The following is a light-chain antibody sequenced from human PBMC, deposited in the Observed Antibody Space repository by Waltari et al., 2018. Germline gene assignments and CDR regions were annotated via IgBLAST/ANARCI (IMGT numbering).Light chain of an antibody. CDR3: QQYDDWPPLT. Sequence: EIVMTQSPATLSVSHGDGATLPCRASQSISRNLAWYQQRPGQSPRLLIYAASTRATGVPGRLSGSGSGTEFTLSISTLQSEDFGVYYCQQYDDWPPLTFGGGTKVEIK. CDR1: QSISRN. CDR2: AAS. V-gene: IGKV3-15*01. J-gene: IGKJ4*01.